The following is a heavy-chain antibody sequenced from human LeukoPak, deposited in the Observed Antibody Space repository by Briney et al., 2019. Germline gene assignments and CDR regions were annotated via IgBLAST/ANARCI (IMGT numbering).Heavy chain of an antibody. V-gene: IGHV4-4*07. CDR1: GGSISSYY. CDR2: IYTSGST. CDR3: ARQAFSFRGGAYYYYGMDV. Sequence: PSETLSLTCTVSGGSISSYYWSWIRQPAGKGLEWIGRIYTSGSTNYNPSLKSRVTMSVDTSKNQFSLKLSSVTAADTAVYYCARQAFSFRGGAYYYYGMDVWGQGTTVTVSS. J-gene: IGHJ6*02. D-gene: IGHD3-10*01.